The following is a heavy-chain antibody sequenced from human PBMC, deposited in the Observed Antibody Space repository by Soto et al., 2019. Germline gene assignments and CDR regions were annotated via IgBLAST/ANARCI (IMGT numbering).Heavy chain of an antibody. CDR3: ASSCSSTSCLSKYNPFEG. V-gene: IGHV6-1*01. CDR2: TYYRSKWYN. D-gene: IGHD2-2*01. Sequence: QTLALTCAIPWDGVSSNSAAWNWIRQSPSRGLEWLGRTYYRSKWYNDYAVSVKSRITINPDTSKKQFSLQLNPVTPEDTAVYHCASSCSSTSCLSKYNPFEGWGQ. J-gene: IGHJ1*01. CDR1: WDGVSSNSAA.